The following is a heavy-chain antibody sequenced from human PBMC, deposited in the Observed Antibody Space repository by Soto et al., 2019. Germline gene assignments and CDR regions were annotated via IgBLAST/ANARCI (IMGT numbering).Heavy chain of an antibody. J-gene: IGHJ4*02. CDR1: GFTFSSYA. CDR2: ISSNGGST. V-gene: IGHV3-64D*06. Sequence: LRLSCSASGFTFSSYAMHWVRQAPGKGLENVSAISSNGGSTYYADSVKGRFTISRDNSKNTLYLQMSSLRAEDTAVYYCVKDTLAYYFDYWGQGTLVTVSS. CDR3: VKDTLAYYFDY.